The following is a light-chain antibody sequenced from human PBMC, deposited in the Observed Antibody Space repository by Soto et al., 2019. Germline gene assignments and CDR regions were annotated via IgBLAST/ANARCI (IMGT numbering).Light chain of an antibody. CDR2: ENN. Sequence: QSVLTQAPSVSAAPGQKVTISCSGSSSNIGHNYVSWYQQLPGTAPKLLIYENNRPPSGIPDRFSGSKSGTSATLGITGLTTGDDADYYCGSWDHSVSGFVFGTGTKVTVL. V-gene: IGLV1-51*02. CDR3: GSWDHSVSGFV. J-gene: IGLJ1*01. CDR1: SSNIGHNY.